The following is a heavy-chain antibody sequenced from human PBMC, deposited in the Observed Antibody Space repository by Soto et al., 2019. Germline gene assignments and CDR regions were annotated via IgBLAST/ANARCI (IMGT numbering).Heavy chain of an antibody. CDR3: ARESGYCGGDCYSNYYYYYMDV. J-gene: IGHJ6*03. V-gene: IGHV1-69*08. CDR2: IIPILGIA. Sequence: QIQLVQSGAEVKKPGSSVKVSSKASGGTFSSYTISWVRQAPGQGLEWMGRIIPILGIANYAQKFQGRVTITADKSTSTAYMELSSLRSEDTAVYYCARESGYCGGDCYSNYYYYYMDVWGKGTTVTVSS. CDR1: GGTFSSYT. D-gene: IGHD2-21*01.